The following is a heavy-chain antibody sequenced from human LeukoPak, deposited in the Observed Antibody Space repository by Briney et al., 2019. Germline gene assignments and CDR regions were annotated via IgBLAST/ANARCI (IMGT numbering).Heavy chain of an antibody. V-gene: IGHV4-34*01. J-gene: IGHJ4*02. CDR2: INHSGST. Sequence: SETLSLTCAVYGGSFSGYYWSWIRQPPGKGLEWIGEINHSGSTNYNPSLKSRVTISVDTSKKQFSLKLSSVTAADTAVYYCVTYYFDSSGPKKNYWGQGSLFTVSS. CDR3: VTYYFDSSGPKKNY. D-gene: IGHD3-22*01. CDR1: GGSFSGYY.